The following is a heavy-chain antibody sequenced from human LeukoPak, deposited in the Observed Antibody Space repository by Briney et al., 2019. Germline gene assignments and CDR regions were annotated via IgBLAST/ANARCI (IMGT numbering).Heavy chain of an antibody. CDR3: ARYPLSSAGQFDY. CDR2: ISYRGST. CDR1: GGSISSTDSY. D-gene: IGHD3-16*02. V-gene: IGHV4-30-4*01. Sequence: SETLSLTCTVSGGSISSTDSYWSWIRQPPGKGLEWIGYISYRGSTFYNPSLKSRLTISLDTSKNQFSLKLTSMTAADTAVYYCARYPLSSAGQFDYWGQGTLVSVSS. J-gene: IGHJ4*02.